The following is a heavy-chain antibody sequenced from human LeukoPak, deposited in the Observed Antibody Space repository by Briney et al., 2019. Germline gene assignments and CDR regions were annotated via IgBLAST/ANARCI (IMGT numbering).Heavy chain of an antibody. V-gene: IGHV3-7*05. J-gene: IGHJ5*02. Sequence: PGGSLRLSCAASGFTFSSYVMNWVRQAPGQGLEWVANIEHDGSERYSVDSVKGRFTISRDNAKNSLYLQMNSLRAEDTAVYYCARAVGTSSSWGLNWFDPWGQGTLVTVSS. CDR3: ARAVGTSSSWGLNWFDP. D-gene: IGHD6-13*01. CDR1: GFTFSSYV. CDR2: IEHDGSER.